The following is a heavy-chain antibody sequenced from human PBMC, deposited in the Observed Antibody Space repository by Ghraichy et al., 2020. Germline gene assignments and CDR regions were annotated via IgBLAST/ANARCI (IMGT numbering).Heavy chain of an antibody. V-gene: IGHV3-23*01. D-gene: IGHD4-17*01. J-gene: IGHJ3*02. Sequence: WGSLRLSCAASGFTFSSYAMSWVRQAPGKGLEWVSAISGSGGSTYYADSVKGRFTISRDNSKNTLYLQMNSLRAEDTAVYYCAKDRSLSDGDYVDDAFDIWGQGTMVTVSS. CDR3: AKDRSLSDGDYVDDAFDI. CDR2: ISGSGGST. CDR1: GFTFSSYA.